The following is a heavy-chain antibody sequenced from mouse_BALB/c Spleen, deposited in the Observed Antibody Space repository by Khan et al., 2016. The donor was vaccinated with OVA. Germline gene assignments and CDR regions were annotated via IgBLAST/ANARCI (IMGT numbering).Heavy chain of an antibody. CDR1: GYTFINYW. CDR2: INPSTGYT. J-gene: IGHJ2*01. Sequence: QVQLKQSGAELAKPGALVKMSCKAPGYTFINYWILWVKQRPGQGLEWIGYINPSTGYTEYNQNFKDKATLTADKSSSTAYMQLSSLTSEDSAVYYCARRGLRWDFDYWGQGTTLTVSS. V-gene: IGHV1-7*01. CDR3: ARRGLRWDFDY. D-gene: IGHD1-1*01.